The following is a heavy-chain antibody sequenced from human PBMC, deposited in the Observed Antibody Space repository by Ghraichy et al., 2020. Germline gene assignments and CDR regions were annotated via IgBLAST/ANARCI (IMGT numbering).Heavy chain of an antibody. V-gene: IGHV1-3*01. J-gene: IGHJ6*02. D-gene: IGHD2-15*01. CDR1: GYTFTSYA. CDR3: ARVGKSMSYCSGGSCPTIRYYYYGMDV. Sequence: ASVKVSCKASGYTFTSYAMHWVRQAPGQRLEWMGWINAGNGNTKYSQKFQGRVTITRDTSASTAYMELSSLRSEDTAVYYCARVGKSMSYCSGGSCPTIRYYYYGMDVWGQGTTVTVSS. CDR2: INAGNGNT.